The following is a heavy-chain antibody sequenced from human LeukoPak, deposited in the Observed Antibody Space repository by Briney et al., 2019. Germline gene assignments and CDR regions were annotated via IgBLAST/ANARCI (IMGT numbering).Heavy chain of an antibody. CDR3: ASTFYGDSPPY. J-gene: IGHJ4*02. V-gene: IGHV3-66*01. D-gene: IGHD4-17*01. CDR1: GFTVSRNY. CDR2: IYSGGST. Sequence: RPGVSLTLSCTASGFTVSRNYMIWLPQGPGKGLEWVSVIYSGGSTYYADSVKGRFTISRDNCKNTLYLLMNSLRAEDTAVYYCASTFYGDSPPYWGQGTLVTVSS.